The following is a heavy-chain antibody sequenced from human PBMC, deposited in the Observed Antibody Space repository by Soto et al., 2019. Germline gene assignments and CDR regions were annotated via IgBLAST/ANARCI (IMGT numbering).Heavy chain of an antibody. V-gene: IGHV3-23*01. J-gene: IGHJ4*02. CDR2: ISDGPDGA. D-gene: IGHD6-13*01. CDR3: AKGGIARAAGLDS. CDR1: GFTFSSFA. Sequence: EVQLLESGGGLIQPGGSLRLSCAASGFTFSSFAMTWVRQAPGKGLQWISSISDGPDGAYYADSVKGRFTISRDNSKNTPSLQMDSLRPDDTALYYCAKGGIARAAGLDSWGQGTLVTVSS.